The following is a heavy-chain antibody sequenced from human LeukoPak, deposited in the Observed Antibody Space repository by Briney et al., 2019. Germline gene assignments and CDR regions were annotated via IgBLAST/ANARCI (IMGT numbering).Heavy chain of an antibody. CDR2: INPNSGGT. CDR1: GYTFTGYY. CDR3: ARGSGAGLRKTIYPYDI. J-gene: IGHJ3*02. Sequence: ASVKVSCKASGYTFTGYYMHWVRQAPGQGLEWMGWINPNSGGTNYAQKFQGRVTMTRDTSISTAYMELSRLRSDGTAVYYCARGSGAGLRKTIYPYDIWGQGTMVTVFS. V-gene: IGHV1-2*02. D-gene: IGHD2-15*01.